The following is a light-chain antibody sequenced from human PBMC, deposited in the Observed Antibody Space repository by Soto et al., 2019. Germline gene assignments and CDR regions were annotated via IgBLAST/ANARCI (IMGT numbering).Light chain of an antibody. CDR1: QDIRNT. J-gene: IGKJ1*01. Sequence: AIQITQSPSSLSASVGDRVTISCRASQDIRNTLAWYQQKPGEAPKLLIFAASNLQSGVPSRFSGSGSVTDFTLAITGXQPEDFATYYCLQYYNFSWTFGQGTKVDIK. CDR3: LQYYNFSWT. V-gene: IGKV1-6*01. CDR2: AAS.